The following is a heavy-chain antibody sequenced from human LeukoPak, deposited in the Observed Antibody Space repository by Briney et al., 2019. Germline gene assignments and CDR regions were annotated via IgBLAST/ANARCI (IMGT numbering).Heavy chain of an antibody. CDR2: IIPIFGTA. V-gene: IGHV1-69*06. J-gene: IGHJ4*02. CDR1: GGTFSSYA. CDR3: ARSREGYCSGGSCYSLDY. D-gene: IGHD2-15*01. Sequence: SVKVSCKASGGTFSSYAISWVRQAPRQGLEWMGGIIPIFGTANYAQKFQGRVTITADKSTSTAYMELSSLRSEDTAVYYCARSREGYCSGGSCYSLDYWGQGTLVTVSS.